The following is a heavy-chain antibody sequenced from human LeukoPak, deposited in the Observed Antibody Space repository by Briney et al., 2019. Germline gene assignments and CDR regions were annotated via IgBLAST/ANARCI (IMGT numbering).Heavy chain of an antibody. Sequence: SQTLSLTCTVSGGSISSGSYYWSWIRQPAGKGLEWIGRIYTSGSTNYNPSLKSRVTISVDTSKNQFSLKLSSVTAADTAVYYCARDQPGGSFHLDYWGQGTLVTVSS. D-gene: IGHD2-15*01. CDR1: GGSISSGSYY. V-gene: IGHV4-61*02. CDR3: ARDQPGGSFHLDY. CDR2: IYTSGST. J-gene: IGHJ4*02.